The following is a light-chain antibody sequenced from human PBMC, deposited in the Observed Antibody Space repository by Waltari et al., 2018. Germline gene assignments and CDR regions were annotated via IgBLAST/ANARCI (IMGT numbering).Light chain of an antibody. V-gene: IGLV2-18*02. CDR3: SSYTSSSTLV. J-gene: IGLJ2*01. Sequence: QSALTQPPSVSGSPGQSVSISCTGTSSDVGSYNRVSWYQQPPGTAPKRMIYEVSNRPSGVPDRFSGSKSGNTASLTISGLQPEDEADYYCSSYTSSSTLVFGGGTKLTVL. CDR1: SSDVGSYNR. CDR2: EVS.